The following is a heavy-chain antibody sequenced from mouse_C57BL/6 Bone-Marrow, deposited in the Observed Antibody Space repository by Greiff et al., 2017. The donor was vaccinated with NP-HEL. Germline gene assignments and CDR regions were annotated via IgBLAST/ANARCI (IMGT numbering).Heavy chain of an antibody. V-gene: IGHV14-3*01. CDR1: GFNIKNTY. J-gene: IGHJ1*03. Sequence: VQLQQSVAELVRPGASVKLSCTASGFNIKNTYMHWVKQRPEQGLEWIGRIDPANGNTKYAPKFQGKATITADTSSNTAYLQLSSLTSEDTAVYYCAGRNDGHHWYFDVWGTGTTVTVSS. CDR3: AGRNDGHHWYFDV. CDR2: IDPANGNT. D-gene: IGHD2-3*01.